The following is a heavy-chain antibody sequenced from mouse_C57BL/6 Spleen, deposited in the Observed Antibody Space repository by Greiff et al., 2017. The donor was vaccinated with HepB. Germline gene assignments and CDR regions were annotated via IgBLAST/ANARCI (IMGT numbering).Heavy chain of an antibody. D-gene: IGHD3-2*02. V-gene: IGHV1-69*01. J-gene: IGHJ2*01. CDR3: ARVGSGYVLFDY. Sequence: VQLQQPGAELVMPGASVKLSCKASGYTFTSYWMHWVKQRPGQGLEWIGEIDPSDSYTNYNQKFKGKSTLTVDKSSSTAYMQLSSLTSEDSAVYYCARVGSGYVLFDYWGQGTTLTVSS. CDR2: IDPSDSYT. CDR1: GYTFTSYW.